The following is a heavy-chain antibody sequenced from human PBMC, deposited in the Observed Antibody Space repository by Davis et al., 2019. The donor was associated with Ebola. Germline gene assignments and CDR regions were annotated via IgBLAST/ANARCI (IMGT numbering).Heavy chain of an antibody. D-gene: IGHD3-22*01. J-gene: IGHJ5*02. V-gene: IGHV1-69*13. CDR3: ARGGYYYDSSGYLSGWFDP. Sequence: AASVKVSCKASGGTFSSYAISWVRQAPGQGLEWMGGIIPIFGTANYAQKFQGRVTITADESTSTAYMELSSLRSEDTAVYYCARGGYYYDSSGYLSGWFDPWGQGTLVTVSS. CDR2: IIPIFGTA. CDR1: GGTFSSYA.